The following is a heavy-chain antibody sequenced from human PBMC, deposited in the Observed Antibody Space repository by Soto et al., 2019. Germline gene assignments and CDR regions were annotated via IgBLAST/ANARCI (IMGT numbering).Heavy chain of an antibody. V-gene: IGHV1-3*01. CDR1: GYTFTSYA. J-gene: IGHJ4*02. CDR3: ASVHGGMVRGVIGAGY. CDR2: INAGNGNT. Sequence: QVQLVQSGAEVKKPGASVKVSCKASGYTFTSYAMHWVRQAPGQRLEWMGWINAGNGNTKYSQKFQGRVTITRDTSASTAYMELSSLRSEDTVVYYCASVHGGMVRGVIGAGYWGQGTLVTVSS. D-gene: IGHD3-10*01.